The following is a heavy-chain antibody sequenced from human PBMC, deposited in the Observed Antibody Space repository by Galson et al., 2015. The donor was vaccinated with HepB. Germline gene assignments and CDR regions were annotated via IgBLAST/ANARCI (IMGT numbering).Heavy chain of an antibody. J-gene: IGHJ6*02. CDR2: ISAYNGNT. CDR1: GYTFTSYG. D-gene: IGHD3-9*01. V-gene: IGHV1-18*04. CDR3: ARDHYDILTGPTDEYYYYCMDV. Sequence: SVKVSCKASGYTFTSYGISWVRQAPGQGLEWMGWISAYNGNTNNAQKLQGRVTMTTDTSTSTAYMELRSLRSYDTAVYYCARDHYDILTGPTDEYYYYCMDVWGQGTTVTVSS.